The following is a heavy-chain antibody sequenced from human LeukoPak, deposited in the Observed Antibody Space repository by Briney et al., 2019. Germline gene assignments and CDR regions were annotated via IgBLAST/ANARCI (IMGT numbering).Heavy chain of an antibody. J-gene: IGHJ4*02. Sequence: QTGRSLRLSCAASGFFFNTYAMHWVRQAPGRSLEWLTFISYDAATIYYADSVKGRFTISRDNSQNMVYLQMNSLRAEDTAIYYCGRDFSTHFSIDYWGQGALVTVSS. CDR3: GRDFSTHFSIDY. CDR2: ISYDAATI. D-gene: IGHD2/OR15-2a*01. V-gene: IGHV3-30-3*01. CDR1: GFFFNTYA.